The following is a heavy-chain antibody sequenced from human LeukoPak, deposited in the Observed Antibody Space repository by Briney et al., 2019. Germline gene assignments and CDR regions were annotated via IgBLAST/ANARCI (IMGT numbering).Heavy chain of an antibody. Sequence: GESLKISCAASGFTFSSYWMSWVRQAPGKGLEWVANIKQDGSEKYYVDSVKGRFTISRDNAKKSLYLQMNSLRAEDTAVYYCASYSGSYYAAFDIWGQGTMVTVSS. CDR2: IKQDGSEK. CDR1: GFTFSSYW. V-gene: IGHV3-7*05. J-gene: IGHJ3*02. CDR3: ASYSGSYYAAFDI. D-gene: IGHD1-26*01.